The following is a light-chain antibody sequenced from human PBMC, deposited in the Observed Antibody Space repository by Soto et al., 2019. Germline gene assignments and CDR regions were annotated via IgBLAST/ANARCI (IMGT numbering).Light chain of an antibody. CDR1: QSVTDY. CDR2: DAS. Sequence: ENVLTHSPATLSLSPGERATLSCRASQSVTDYLAWYHQKPGQAPRLLIYDASTRATGIPARFSGSGSGTEFTLTISSLQSEDFAVYYCQQYYNWPPITFGQGTRLENK. CDR3: QQYYNWPPIT. V-gene: IGKV3-15*01. J-gene: IGKJ5*01.